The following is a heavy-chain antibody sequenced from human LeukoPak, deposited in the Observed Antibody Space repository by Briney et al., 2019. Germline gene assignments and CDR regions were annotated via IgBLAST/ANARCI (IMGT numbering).Heavy chain of an antibody. CDR2: IFDAGGKK. D-gene: IGHD6-19*01. J-gene: IGHJ6*02. CDR3: ARDQGEVAGKYYYYYGMDV. CDR1: GFTFSSYG. Sequence: GGALRLSCAASGFTFSSYGMHWVRQAPGKGLEWVALIFDAGGKKYYADSVKGRFTISRDNSKNTLYLEMNSLRAEDTAVYYCARDQGEVAGKYYYYYGMDVWGQGTTVTVSS. V-gene: IGHV3-33*01.